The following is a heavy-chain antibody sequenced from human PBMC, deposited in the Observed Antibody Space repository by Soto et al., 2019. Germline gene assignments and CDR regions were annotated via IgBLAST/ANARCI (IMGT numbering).Heavy chain of an antibody. CDR3: ARDYSSNWFGH. J-gene: IGHJ5*02. CDR1: GGSVSSGSSY. D-gene: IGHD6-19*01. V-gene: IGHV4-61*01. CDR2: IYYSAGT. Sequence: HVQLQESGPGLVKPSETLSLTCTVSGGSVSSGSSYWSWIRQSPGKGLEWIGTIYYSAGTNYNPSLKSRVTIAIDTSKNQFSLKLSFVTAADTAVYYCARDYSSNWFGHWGQGTLVTVSS.